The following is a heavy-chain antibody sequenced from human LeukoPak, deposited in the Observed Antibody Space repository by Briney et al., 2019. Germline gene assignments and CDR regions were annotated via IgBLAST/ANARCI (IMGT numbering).Heavy chain of an antibody. CDR1: GFTFDDYT. CDR2: ITWDGGST. CDR3: AKAAYYYGMDV. V-gene: IGHV3-43*01. Sequence: GGSLRLSCTASGFTFDDYTMHWVRQAPGKGLEWVSLITWDGGSTYYADSVKGRFTISRDNSKNSLYLQMNSLRTEDTALYYCAKAAYYYGMDVWGQGTTVTVSS. J-gene: IGHJ6*02.